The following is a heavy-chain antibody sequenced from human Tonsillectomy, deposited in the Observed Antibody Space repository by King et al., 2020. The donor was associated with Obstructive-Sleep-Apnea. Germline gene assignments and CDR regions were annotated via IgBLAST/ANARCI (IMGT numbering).Heavy chain of an antibody. J-gene: IGHJ3*02. CDR3: AGVDAVTPNLDAFDI. V-gene: IGHV1-18*01. CDR1: GYTFTSYG. CDR2: ISAYNGNT. Sequence: VQLVESGAEVKKPGASVKVSCTASGYTFTSYGISWVRQAPGQGLEWMGWISAYNGNTNYAQKLQGRVTMTTDTSTSTAYMELRSLRSDDTAVYYCAGVDAVTPNLDAFDIWGQGTMVTVSS. D-gene: IGHD4-23*01.